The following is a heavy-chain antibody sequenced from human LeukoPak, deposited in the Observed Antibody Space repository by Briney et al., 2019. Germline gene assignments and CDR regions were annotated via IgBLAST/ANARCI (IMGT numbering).Heavy chain of an antibody. V-gene: IGHV3-48*01. D-gene: IGHD3-16*01. Sequence: GGSLRLSCAASGFTFSSVAMSWVRQAPGKGLEWVSYISSSSSTIYYADSVKGRFTISRDNAKNSLYLQMNSLRAEDTAVYYCARVTRGSDAFDIWGQGTMVTVSS. CDR3: ARVTRGSDAFDI. CDR2: ISSSSSTI. CDR1: GFTFSSVA. J-gene: IGHJ3*02.